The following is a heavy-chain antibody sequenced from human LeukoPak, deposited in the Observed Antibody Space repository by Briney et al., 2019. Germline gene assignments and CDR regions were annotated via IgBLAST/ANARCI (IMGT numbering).Heavy chain of an antibody. V-gene: IGHV3-9*01. CDR3: VRDKCQGSCYEFDN. CDR2: ISWNGRSL. J-gene: IGHJ4*02. CDR1: GFIFDDYG. D-gene: IGHD5-12*01. Sequence: GMSLRLSCAASGFIFDDYGMHWVRQGPGKGLEWVSGISWNGRSLAYADSVKGRFTISRDNAKKSLYLHVISLRPDDPGLYYWVRDKCQGSCYEFDNWGQGTLGTGSS.